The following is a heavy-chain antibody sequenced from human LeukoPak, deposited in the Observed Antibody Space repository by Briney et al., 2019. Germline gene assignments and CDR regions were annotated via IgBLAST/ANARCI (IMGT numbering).Heavy chain of an antibody. D-gene: IGHD2-2*01. CDR3: ATQPLVVPAAMVGDYYYGMDV. CDR2: ITYDRGDT. J-gene: IGHJ6*02. Sequence: GGSLRLSCTASGFTFNTYGMHWVRQPPGKGLEWVAFITYDRGDTYYADSVKGRFTISRDSSKTTLSLQMNSLRAEDTAVYYCATQPLVVPAAMVGDYYYGMDVWGQGTTVTVSS. V-gene: IGHV3-30*02. CDR1: GFTFNTYG.